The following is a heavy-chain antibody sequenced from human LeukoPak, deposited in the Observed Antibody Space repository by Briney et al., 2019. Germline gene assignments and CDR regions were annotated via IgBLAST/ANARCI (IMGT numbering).Heavy chain of an antibody. D-gene: IGHD1-14*01. CDR2: ISVGRGDS. V-gene: IGHV1-3*03. J-gene: IGHJ3*01. CDR1: GYTFTSYT. CDR3: ARERGIRDAFDF. Sequence: ASVKASCKASGYTFTSYTIHWVRQAPGQSLEWMGWISVGRGDSKCSQEFQGRVTLTRDTSATTAYLKVSSLRPEDMAVYYCARERGIRDAFDFWGQGTMVTVSS.